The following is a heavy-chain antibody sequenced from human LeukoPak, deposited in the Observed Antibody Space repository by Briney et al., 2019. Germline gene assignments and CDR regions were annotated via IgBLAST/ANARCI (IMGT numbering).Heavy chain of an antibody. V-gene: IGHV3-7*01. J-gene: IGHJ4*02. CDR3: ARVRGSGCLDY. CDR2: IKQDGSEK. CDR1: GFTFSGYW. Sequence: GGSLRLSCAASGFTFSGYWMSWVRQAPGKGLEWVANIKQDGSEKYYVDSVKGRFTISRDNAKNSLYLQMNNLRAEDTAVCYCARVRGSGCLDYWGQGTLVTVSS. D-gene: IGHD6-19*01.